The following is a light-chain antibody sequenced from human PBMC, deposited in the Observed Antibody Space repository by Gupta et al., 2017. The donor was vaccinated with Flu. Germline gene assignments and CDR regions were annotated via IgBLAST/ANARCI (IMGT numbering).Light chain of an antibody. CDR1: QSVSSSY. CDR3: QQYSSSPPYS. Sequence: EIVLPQSPGTLSLSPGERATLSCRASQSVSSSYLAWYQQKPGQAPRLLIYGASSRATGIPDRFSGSGSGTDFTLTISRLEPEDFAVYYCQQYSSSPPYSFGQGTKLEIK. V-gene: IGKV3-20*01. CDR2: GAS. J-gene: IGKJ2*03.